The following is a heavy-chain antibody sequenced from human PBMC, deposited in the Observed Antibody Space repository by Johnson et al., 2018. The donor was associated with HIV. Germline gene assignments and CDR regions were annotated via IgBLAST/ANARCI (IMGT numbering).Heavy chain of an antibody. Sequence: DGGNKYYADSVKGRFTISRDNSKNTLYLQMNSLRAEDTAVYYCAREGGDCSSTSCYQDAFDIWGQGTMVTVSS. J-gene: IGHJ3*02. CDR2: DGGNK. CDR3: AREGGDCSSTSCYQDAFDI. D-gene: IGHD2-2*01. V-gene: IGHV3-30*14.